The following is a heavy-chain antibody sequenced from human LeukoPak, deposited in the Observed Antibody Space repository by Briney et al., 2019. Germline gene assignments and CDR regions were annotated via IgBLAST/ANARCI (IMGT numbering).Heavy chain of an antibody. Sequence: ASVKVSCKASGYTFTSYYMHWLRQAPGQGLEWMGIINPSGGSTSYAQKFQGRVTMTRDTSTSTVYMELSSLRSEDTAVYYCARGGGNTIFGVVDRNRFDPWGQGTLVTVSS. CDR3: ARGGGNTIFGVVDRNRFDP. D-gene: IGHD3-3*01. CDR1: GYTFTSYY. V-gene: IGHV1-46*01. J-gene: IGHJ5*02. CDR2: INPSGGST.